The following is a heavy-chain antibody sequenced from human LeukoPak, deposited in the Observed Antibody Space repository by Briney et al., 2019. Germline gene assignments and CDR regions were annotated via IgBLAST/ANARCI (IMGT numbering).Heavy chain of an antibody. CDR3: ARAQLTSVVADY. Sequence: PGGSLRLSCAASGSTFSSYWMSWVRQAPGKGLEWMANIKEDGSEKYYVDSVKGRFTISRDNAKNSLYLQMNSLRAEDTAVYYCARAQLTSVVADYWGQGTLVTVSS. V-gene: IGHV3-7*01. CDR1: GSTFSSYW. CDR2: IKEDGSEK. D-gene: IGHD2-21*01. J-gene: IGHJ4*02.